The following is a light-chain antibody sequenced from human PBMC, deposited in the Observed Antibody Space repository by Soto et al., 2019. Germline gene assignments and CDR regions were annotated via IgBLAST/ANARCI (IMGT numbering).Light chain of an antibody. J-gene: IGKJ5*01. CDR3: QQYKNWPV. Sequence: DIVLTQSPCTLSLSPGERATLSCRASQSVSSNHLAWYQQKPGQAPRLLIYGGASRATGSPVRFSGRGSGTEFTLTISSLQSEDFAVYYCQQYKNWPVFGQGTRLEIK. CDR1: QSVSSN. V-gene: IGKV3D-15*01. CDR2: GGA.